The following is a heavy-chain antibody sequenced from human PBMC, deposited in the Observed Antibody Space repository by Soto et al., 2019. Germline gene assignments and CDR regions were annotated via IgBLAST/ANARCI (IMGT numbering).Heavy chain of an antibody. Sequence: QVQLVQSGGEEKKPGASVKVSCKASGYTFTRYDINWVRQATGQGLEWMGWMNPNSGNTGYAQKFQGRVTMTRNTSISTAYMELSSLRSEDTAVYYCEVVAATRDAFDIWDQGTMVTVPS. J-gene: IGHJ3*02. CDR2: MNPNSGNT. D-gene: IGHD2-15*01. CDR1: GYTFTRYD. V-gene: IGHV1-8*01. CDR3: EVVAATRDAFDI.